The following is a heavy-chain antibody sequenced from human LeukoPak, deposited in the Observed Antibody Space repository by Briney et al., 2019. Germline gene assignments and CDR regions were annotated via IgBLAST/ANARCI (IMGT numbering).Heavy chain of an antibody. J-gene: IGHJ2*01. CDR1: GGSFSGYY. V-gene: IGHV4-34*01. Sequence: SETLSLTCAAYGGSFSGYYWSWIRQPPGKGLEWIGEINHSGSTNYNPSLKSRVTISVDTSKNQFSLKLSSVTAADTAVYYCARGDYGDYVIPLWYFDLWGRGTLVTVSS. CDR3: ARGDYGDYVIPLWYFDL. CDR2: INHSGST. D-gene: IGHD4-17*01.